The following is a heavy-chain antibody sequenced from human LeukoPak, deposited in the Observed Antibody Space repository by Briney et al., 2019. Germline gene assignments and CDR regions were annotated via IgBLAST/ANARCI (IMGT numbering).Heavy chain of an antibody. D-gene: IGHD3-10*01. CDR2: INHSGST. Sequence: SETLSLTCAVYGGSFSGYYWSWIRQPPGKGLEWIGEINHSGSTNYNPSLKSRVTISVDKSKNQFSLRLTSVTAADTAVYYCARELWFVNAPGSWFDPWGQGTLVTVSS. V-gene: IGHV4-34*01. CDR1: GGSFSGYY. CDR3: ARELWFVNAPGSWFDP. J-gene: IGHJ5*02.